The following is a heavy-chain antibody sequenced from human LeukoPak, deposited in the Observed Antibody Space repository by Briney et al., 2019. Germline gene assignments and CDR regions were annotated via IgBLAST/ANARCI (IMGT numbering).Heavy chain of an antibody. Sequence: SETLSLTCTVSGGSISSGGYYWSWIRQHPGKGLEWIGYIYYSGSTYYNPSLKSRVTISVDTSKNQFSLKLGSVTAADTAVYYCARFYDSSGIEKYYFDYWGQGTLVTVSS. CDR1: GGSISSGGYY. CDR3: ARFYDSSGIEKYYFDY. CDR2: IYYSGST. V-gene: IGHV4-31*03. D-gene: IGHD3-22*01. J-gene: IGHJ4*02.